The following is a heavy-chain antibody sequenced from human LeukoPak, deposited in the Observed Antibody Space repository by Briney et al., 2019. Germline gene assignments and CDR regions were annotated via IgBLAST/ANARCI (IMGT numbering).Heavy chain of an antibody. D-gene: IGHD4-17*01. CDR2: ISYDGSNK. Sequence: GRSLRLSCAASGFTFSSYGMHWVRQAPGKGLEWVAVISYDGSNKYYADYVKGRFTISRDNSKNTLYLQMNSLRAEDTAVYYCAKDIGGTVTSDYWGQGTLVTVSS. CDR3: AKDIGGTVTSDY. V-gene: IGHV3-30*18. J-gene: IGHJ4*02. CDR1: GFTFSSYG.